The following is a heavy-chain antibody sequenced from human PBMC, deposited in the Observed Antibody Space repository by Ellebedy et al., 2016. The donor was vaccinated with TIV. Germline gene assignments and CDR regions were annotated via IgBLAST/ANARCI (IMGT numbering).Heavy chain of an antibody. CDR3: ATVAYYYDSSGYRN. CDR2: FDPEDGET. Sequence: ASVKVSCXVSGYTLTEFSVHWVRQAPGKGLEWMGGFDPEDGETIYAQKFQGRVTMTEDTSTDTAYMELSSLRSEDTAVYYCATVAYYYDSSGYRNWGQGTLVTVSS. CDR1: GYTLTEFS. V-gene: IGHV1-24*01. J-gene: IGHJ4*02. D-gene: IGHD3-22*01.